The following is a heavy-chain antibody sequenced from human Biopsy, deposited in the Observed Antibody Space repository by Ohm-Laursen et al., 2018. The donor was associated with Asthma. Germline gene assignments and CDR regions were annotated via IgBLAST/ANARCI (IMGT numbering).Heavy chain of an antibody. J-gene: IGHJ4*02. CDR1: GGSITSSSYY. CDR3: VRHDHRWDTYADF. D-gene: IGHD2-2*01. CDR2: MYHSESP. V-gene: IGHV4-39*01. Sequence: GTLSLTCTVSGGSITSSSYYWGWIRQPPGKGMEWIGSMYHSESPYYHLSLKSRATISVDTSKNQLSLKMSSVTAADTAVYFCVRHDHRWDTYADFWGQGTLVTVSS.